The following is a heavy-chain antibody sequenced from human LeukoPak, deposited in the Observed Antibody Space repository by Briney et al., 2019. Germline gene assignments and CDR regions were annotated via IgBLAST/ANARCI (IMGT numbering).Heavy chain of an antibody. V-gene: IGHV3-23*01. CDR2: ISGSGGST. D-gene: IGHD2-15*01. J-gene: IGHJ4*02. CDR3: ARDRTRDCSGGSCYRHYFDY. CDR1: GFTFSAYW. Sequence: GGSLRLSCAASGFTFSAYWMSWVRQAPGKGLEWVSAISGSGGSTYYADSVRGRFTISRDNSKNTLYLLMNSLRAEDSAVYYCARDRTRDCSGGSCYRHYFDYWGQGTLVSVSS.